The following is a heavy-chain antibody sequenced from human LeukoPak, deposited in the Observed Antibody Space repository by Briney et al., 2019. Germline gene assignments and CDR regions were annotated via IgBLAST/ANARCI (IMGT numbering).Heavy chain of an antibody. Sequence: GESLQISCQGSGYSFTNYWIGWVRQMPGKGLEWMGIIYPSDSDTRYSPSFQGQVTISADKSISTAYLQWGSLKASDTAMYYCARLPLLYCSGGSCYDGSFDPWGQGTLVTVSS. V-gene: IGHV5-51*01. J-gene: IGHJ5*02. CDR2: IYPSDSDT. D-gene: IGHD2-15*01. CDR1: GYSFTNYW. CDR3: ARLPLLYCSGGSCYDGSFDP.